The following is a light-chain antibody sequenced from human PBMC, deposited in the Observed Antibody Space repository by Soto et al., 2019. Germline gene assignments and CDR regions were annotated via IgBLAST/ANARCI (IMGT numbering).Light chain of an antibody. CDR3: QQYYNWPLYT. Sequence: EIVMTQSPATLSVSPGERATLSCRASQSISSNLAWYQQRPGQAPRLLIYDASTRATGIPARFSGSGSGTEFTLTISSLQSEDFAVYYCQQYYNWPLYTFGHGTKLEIK. J-gene: IGKJ2*01. CDR2: DAS. V-gene: IGKV3-15*01. CDR1: QSISSN.